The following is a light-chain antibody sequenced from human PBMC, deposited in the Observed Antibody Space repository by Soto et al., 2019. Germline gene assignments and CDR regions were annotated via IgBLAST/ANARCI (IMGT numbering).Light chain of an antibody. V-gene: IGKV3-20*01. CDR2: GAS. CDR3: QQYNSYS. CDR1: QSVSSN. J-gene: IGKJ1*01. Sequence: EIVLTQSPGTLSLSAGERATLSCRASQSVSSNLAWYQQKPGQAPRLLIYGASSRATGIPDRFSGSGSGTDFTLTISSLQPDDFATYYCQQYNSYSFGQGTKVDIK.